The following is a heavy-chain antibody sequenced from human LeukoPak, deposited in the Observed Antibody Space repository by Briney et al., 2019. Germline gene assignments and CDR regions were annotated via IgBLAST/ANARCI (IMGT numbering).Heavy chain of an antibody. Sequence: GGSLRLSCAASGFTFSNAWMSWVRQAPGKGLEWVGRIKSKTDGGTTDYAAPVKGRFTISRDDSKNTLYLQMNSLRAEDTAVYYCAKTLRDYGGNLYFDYWGQGTLVTVSS. V-gene: IGHV3-15*01. D-gene: IGHD4-23*01. CDR1: GFTFSNAW. CDR3: AKTLRDYGGNLYFDY. J-gene: IGHJ4*02. CDR2: IKSKTDGGTT.